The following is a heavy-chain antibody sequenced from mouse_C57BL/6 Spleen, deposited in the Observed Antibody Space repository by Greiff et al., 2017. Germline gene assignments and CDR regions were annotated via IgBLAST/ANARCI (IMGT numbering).Heavy chain of an antibody. Sequence: QVQLQQSGAELARPGASVKLSCKASGYTFTSYGISWVKQRTGQGLEWIGEIYPRSGNTYYNEKFKGKATLTADKSSSTAYMELRSLTSEDSAVYFCARRTAQATDYYAMDYWGQGTSVTVSS. CDR3: ARRTAQATDYYAMDY. V-gene: IGHV1-81*01. CDR2: IYPRSGNT. J-gene: IGHJ4*01. D-gene: IGHD3-2*02. CDR1: GYTFTSYG.